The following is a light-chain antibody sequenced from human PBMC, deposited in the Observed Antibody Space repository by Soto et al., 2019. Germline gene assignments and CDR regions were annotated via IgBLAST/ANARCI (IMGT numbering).Light chain of an antibody. CDR1: QSVSSSY. CDR2: GAS. V-gene: IGKV3D-20*02. Sequence: IVLTQSPGTLSLSPGERATLSCRSSQSVSSSYLAWYQQKPGQAPRLXIYGASSRATGIPDSFSGSGSGTDFTLTISRLEPEDFAVYYCQQRSNWPPTFGQGTKVDI. J-gene: IGKJ1*01. CDR3: QQRSNWPPT.